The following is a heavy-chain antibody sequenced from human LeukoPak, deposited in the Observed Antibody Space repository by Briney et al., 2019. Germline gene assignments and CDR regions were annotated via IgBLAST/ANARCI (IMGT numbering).Heavy chain of an antibody. CDR1: GYSSSNYG. Sequence: ASVKVSCKASGYSSSNYGISWVRQAPGQGLEWMGWIHIYRGNTNYAQKFQGRVTMTRDMSTSTVYMELSSLRSEDTAVYYCARETYGGNSSFDYWGQGTLVTVSS. V-gene: IGHV1-18*01. J-gene: IGHJ4*02. CDR3: ARETYGGNSSFDY. CDR2: IHIYRGNT. D-gene: IGHD4-23*01.